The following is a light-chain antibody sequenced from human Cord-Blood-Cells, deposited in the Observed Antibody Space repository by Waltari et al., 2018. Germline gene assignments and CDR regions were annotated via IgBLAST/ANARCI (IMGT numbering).Light chain of an antibody. Sequence: DIVFTPSPGTLSLAPGERATPSCRASQSVSSSYLAWYQQKPGQAPRLLIYGASSRATGIPDRFSGSGSGTDFTLTISRLEPEDVAVYYCQQYGSSPRTLTFGGGTKVEIK. V-gene: IGKV3-20*01. CDR2: GAS. CDR1: QSVSSSY. J-gene: IGKJ4*01. CDR3: QQYGSSPRTLT.